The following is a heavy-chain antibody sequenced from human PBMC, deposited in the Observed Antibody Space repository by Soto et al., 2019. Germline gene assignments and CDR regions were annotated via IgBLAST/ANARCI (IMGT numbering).Heavy chain of an antibody. CDR1: GFTFSSYS. CDR2: ISSSSSTI. V-gene: IGHV3-48*02. Sequence: EVQLVESGGGLVQPGGSLRLSCAASGFTFSSYSMNWVRQAPGKGLEWVSYISSSSSTIYYADSVKGRFTVSRDNVKNSLYLQMNTLRDEDSAVYYCARDRWRSLHHPGPHAFDPWGQGTLVTVSS. CDR3: ARDRWRSLHHPGPHAFDP. D-gene: IGHD2-21*01. J-gene: IGHJ5*02.